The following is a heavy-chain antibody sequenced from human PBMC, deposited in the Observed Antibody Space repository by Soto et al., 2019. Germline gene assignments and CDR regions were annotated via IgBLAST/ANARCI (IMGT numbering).Heavy chain of an antibody. CDR3: ARFQRDGDFGMDV. D-gene: IGHD3-10*01. J-gene: IGHJ6*02. V-gene: IGHV3-21*05. CDR2: ICSCCSYL. CDR1: GFTFSSYR. Sequence: EVQLVESGGGLVKPGGSLRLSCASSGFTFSSYRLKWGRQAPGKGLEWVSFICSCCSYLYYADLVKGRFTISRDNAKNSLYLQMIRLRAEDTAVYYCARFQRDGDFGMDVWGQGTKVTGFS.